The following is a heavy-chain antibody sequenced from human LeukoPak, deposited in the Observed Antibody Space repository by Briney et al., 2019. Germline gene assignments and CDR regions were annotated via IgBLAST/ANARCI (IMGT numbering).Heavy chain of an antibody. CDR1: GGTFSSYA. Sequence: GASVKVSCKASGGTFSSYAISWVRQAPGQGLEWMGGIIPIFGTANYAQKFQDRVTITTDESTSTAYMELSSLRSEDTAVYYCASRMGDSSGYHDHWFDPWGQGTLVTVSS. V-gene: IGHV1-69*05. D-gene: IGHD3-22*01. CDR3: ASRMGDSSGYHDHWFDP. J-gene: IGHJ5*02. CDR2: IIPIFGTA.